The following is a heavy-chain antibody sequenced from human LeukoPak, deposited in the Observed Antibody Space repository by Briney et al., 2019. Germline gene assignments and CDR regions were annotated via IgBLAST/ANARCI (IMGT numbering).Heavy chain of an antibody. V-gene: IGHV3-15*01. J-gene: IGHJ3*02. CDR3: TTEDPLITFGGLHPQVAFDI. CDR2: IKSKTDGGTT. Sequence: RSGGSLRLSCAASGFTFSSYEMNWVRQAPGKGLEWVGRIKSKTDGGTTDYAAPVKGRFTISRDDSKNTLYLQMNSLKTEDTAVYYCTTEDPLITFGGLHPQVAFDIWGQGTMVTVSS. D-gene: IGHD3-16*01. CDR1: GFTFSSYE.